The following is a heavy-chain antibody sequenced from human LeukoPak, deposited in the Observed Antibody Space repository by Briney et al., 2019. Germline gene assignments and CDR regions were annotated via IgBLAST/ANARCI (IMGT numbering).Heavy chain of an antibody. CDR3: ARVRNSGYDYSQRKKLYYFDY. CDR2: INHSGST. D-gene: IGHD5-12*01. Sequence: SETLSLTCAVYGGSFSGYYWSWIRQPPGKGLEWIGEINHSGSTNYNPSLKSRVTISVYTSKNQFSLKLSSVTAADTAVYYCARVRNSGYDYSQRKKLYYFDYWGQGTLVTVSS. V-gene: IGHV4-34*01. CDR1: GGSFSGYY. J-gene: IGHJ4*02.